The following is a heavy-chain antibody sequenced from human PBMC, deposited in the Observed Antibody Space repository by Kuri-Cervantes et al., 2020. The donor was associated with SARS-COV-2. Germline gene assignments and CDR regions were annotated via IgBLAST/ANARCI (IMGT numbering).Heavy chain of an antibody. CDR1: GFTFSSYW. D-gene: IGHD6-13*01. J-gene: IGHJ4*02. V-gene: IGHV3-7*01. CDR3: ARSGSSWYFWERLLFDY. Sequence: GGSLRLSCAASGFTFSSYWMSWVRQAPGKGLEWVANIKQDGSEKYYVDSVKGRFTISRDNAKNSLYLQMNSLRAEDTAVYYCARSGSSWYFWERLLFDYWGQGTLVTSPQ. CDR2: IKQDGSEK.